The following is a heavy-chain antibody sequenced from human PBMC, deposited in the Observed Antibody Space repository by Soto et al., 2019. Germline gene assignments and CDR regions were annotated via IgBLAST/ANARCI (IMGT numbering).Heavy chain of an antibody. Sequence: QITLKESGPTLVRPTQTLTLTCTFSGFSLSSSGVGVGWIRQPPGKALEWLALIYCDDDKRYSPSLKSRLTITKDTSKNQVVLTLTKLDTVDTATYYCARGGWTTYYSPFFDYWGQGTLVTVSS. J-gene: IGHJ4*02. CDR2: IYCDDDK. D-gene: IGHD3-10*01. CDR3: ARGGWTTYYSPFFDY. CDR1: GFSLSSSGVG. V-gene: IGHV2-5*02.